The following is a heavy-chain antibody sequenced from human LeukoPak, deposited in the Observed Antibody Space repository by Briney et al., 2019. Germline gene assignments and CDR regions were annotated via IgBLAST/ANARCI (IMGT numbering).Heavy chain of an antibody. CDR1: GGSFSGYY. D-gene: IGHD6-13*01. CDR2: INHSGST. CDR3: ARPPYSSSWYYFDY. J-gene: IGHJ4*02. V-gene: IGHV4-34*01. Sequence: SETLSLTCAVYGGSFSGYYWSWIRQPPRKGLEWIGEINHSGSTNYNPSLKSRVTISVDTSKNQFSLKLSSVTAADTAVYYCARPPYSSSWYYFDYWGQGTLVTVSS.